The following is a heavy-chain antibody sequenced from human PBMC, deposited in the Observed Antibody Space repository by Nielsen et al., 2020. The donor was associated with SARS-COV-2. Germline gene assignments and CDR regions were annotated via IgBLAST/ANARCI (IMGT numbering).Heavy chain of an antibody. V-gene: IGHV4-31*11. J-gene: IGHJ4*02. D-gene: IGHD1-26*01. CDR3: AREDDRCGSYYEH. CDR1: GGSIASGGYY. Sequence: SETLSLTCAVSGGSIASGGYYWTWIRQRPGKGLEWIGYIYYSGGTYYNPSLQSRLSISRDTSKNQFSLKLTSVTAADTAMYYCAREDDRCGSYYEHWGQGTLFTVSS. CDR2: IYYSGGT.